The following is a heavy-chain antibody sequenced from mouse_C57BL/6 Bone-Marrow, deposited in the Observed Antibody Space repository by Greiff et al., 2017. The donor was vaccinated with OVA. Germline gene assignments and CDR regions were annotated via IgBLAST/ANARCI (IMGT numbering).Heavy chain of an antibody. V-gene: IGHV1-39*01. CDR3: ARWSYYSNYENAMDY. CDR1: GYSFTDYN. D-gene: IGHD2-5*01. Sequence: EVQLQESGPELVKPGASVKISCKASGYSFTDYNMNWVKQSNGKSLEWIGVINPNYGTTSYNQKFKGKATLTVDQSSSTAYMQLNSLTSEDSAVYYCARWSYYSNYENAMDYWGQGTSVTVSS. CDR2: INPNYGTT. J-gene: IGHJ4*01.